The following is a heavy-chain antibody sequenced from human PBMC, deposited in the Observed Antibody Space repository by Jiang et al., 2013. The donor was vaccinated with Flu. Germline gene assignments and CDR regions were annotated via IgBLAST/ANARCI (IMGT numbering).Heavy chain of an antibody. CDR1: GFSLSTSGMC. Sequence: KPTQTLTLTCTFSGFSLSTSGMCVSWIRQPPGKALEWLARIDWDDDKYYSTSLKTRLTISKDTSKNXVVLTMTNMDPVDTATYYCARTAVYSSGWSTGEFDYWGQGTLVTVSS. D-gene: IGHD6-19*01. J-gene: IGHJ4*02. V-gene: IGHV2-70*11. CDR2: IDWDDDK. CDR3: ARTAVYSSGWSTGEFDY.